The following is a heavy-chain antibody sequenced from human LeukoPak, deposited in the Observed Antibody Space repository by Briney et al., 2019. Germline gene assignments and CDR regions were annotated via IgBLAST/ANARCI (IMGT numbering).Heavy chain of an antibody. CDR3: ARRSSSSFDY. CDR1: GGSISSYY. J-gene: IGHJ4*02. CDR2: IYYSGST. Sequence: SGTLSLTCTVSGGSISSYYWSWIRQPPGKGLEWIGYIYYSGSTNYNPSLKSRVTISVDTSKNQFSLKLSSVTAADTTVYYCARRSSSSFDYWGQGTLVTVSS. D-gene: IGHD6-13*01. V-gene: IGHV4-59*08.